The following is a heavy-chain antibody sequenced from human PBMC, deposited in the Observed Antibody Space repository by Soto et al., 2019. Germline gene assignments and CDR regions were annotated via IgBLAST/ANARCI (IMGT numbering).Heavy chain of an antibody. CDR3: AKGRIAVAAPYNWFDP. Sequence: EVKLLESGGGLVQPGGSLRLSCAASGFTFSSYAMSWVRQAPGKGLEWVSTITGGGDNPHYADSVKGRFTISRDNSKNTLSLQMNGLRVEDTAVYHCAKGRIAVAAPYNWFDPWGQGTLVTVSS. V-gene: IGHV3-23*01. CDR2: ITGGGDNP. D-gene: IGHD6-19*01. J-gene: IGHJ5*02. CDR1: GFTFSSYA.